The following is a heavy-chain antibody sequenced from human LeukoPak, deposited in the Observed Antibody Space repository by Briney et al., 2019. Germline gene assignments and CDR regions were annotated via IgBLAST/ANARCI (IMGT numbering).Heavy chain of an antibody. V-gene: IGHV3-21*03. CDR1: GFTFSSYS. J-gene: IGHJ4*02. CDR3: ARIEARYYYDSSGSVDY. Sequence: GGSLRLSCAASGFTFSSYSMNWVRQAPGKGLEGVSSISSSSSYIYYADSVKGRFTISRDNAKNSLYLQMNSLRAEDTAVYYCARIEARYYYDSSGSVDYWGQGTLVTVSS. D-gene: IGHD3-22*01. CDR2: ISSSSSYI.